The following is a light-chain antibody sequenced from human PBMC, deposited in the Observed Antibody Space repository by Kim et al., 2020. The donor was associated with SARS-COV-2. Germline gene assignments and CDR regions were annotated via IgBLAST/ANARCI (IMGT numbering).Light chain of an antibody. J-gene: IGLJ1*01. V-gene: IGLV2-14*03. Sequence: SITFSCTGTSSDVGGYDYVSWYQQHPGKAPKLMIYDVSNRPSGVSNRFSGSKSGNTASLTISGLQAEDEADYYCSSYTSSSTLYVFGTGTQLTVL. CDR3: SSYTSSSTLYV. CDR1: SSDVGGYDY. CDR2: DVS.